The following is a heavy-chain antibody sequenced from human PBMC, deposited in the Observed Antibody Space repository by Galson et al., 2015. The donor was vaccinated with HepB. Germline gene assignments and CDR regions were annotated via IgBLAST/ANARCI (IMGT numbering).Heavy chain of an antibody. J-gene: IGHJ3*02. V-gene: IGHV3-73*01. Sequence: LRLSCAASGFTFSGSAMHWVRQASGKGLEWVGRIRSKANSYATAYAASVKGRFTISRDDSKNTAYLQMNSLKTEDTAVYYCTRHISDSSAFDIWGQGTMVTVSS. CDR3: TRHISDSSAFDI. D-gene: IGHD3-22*01. CDR1: GFTFSGSA. CDR2: IRSKANSYAT.